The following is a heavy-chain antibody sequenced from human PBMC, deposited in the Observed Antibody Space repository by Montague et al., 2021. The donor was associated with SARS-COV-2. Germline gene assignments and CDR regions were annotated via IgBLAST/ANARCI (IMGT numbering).Heavy chain of an antibody. V-gene: IGHV4-39*01. J-gene: IGHJ6*02. CDR2: IYYSGST. Sequence: SETLSLTCTVSGGSISSSSYYWGWIRQPPGKGLEWIGSIYYSGSTYYNPPLKSRVTISVDTSKNQFSLKLSSVTAADTAVYYCARHASYDYSKDLYYYYYGMDVWGQGTTVTVSS. D-gene: IGHD4-11*01. CDR3: ARHASYDYSKDLYYYYYGMDV. CDR1: GGSISSSSYY.